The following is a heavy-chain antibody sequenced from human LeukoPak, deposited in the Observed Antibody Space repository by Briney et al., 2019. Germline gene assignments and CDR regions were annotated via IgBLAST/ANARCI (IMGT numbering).Heavy chain of an antibody. V-gene: IGHV4-31*03. J-gene: IGHJ5*02. CDR1: GGSISSGGYY. D-gene: IGHD2-21*02. CDR2: IYYTGRT. CDR3: ARGGPWDGVTTIRVWFDP. Sequence: SETLSLTCTVSGGSISSGGYYWSWIRQHPGKGLEWIGYIYYTGRTYYNPSLKSRVTISVDTSKNQFSLKLNSVTAADTAVYYCARGGPWDGVTTIRVWFDPWGQGTLVTVSS.